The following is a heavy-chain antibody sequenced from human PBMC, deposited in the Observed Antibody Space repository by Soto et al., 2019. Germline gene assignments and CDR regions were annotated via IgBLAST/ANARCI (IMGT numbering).Heavy chain of an antibody. V-gene: IGHV3-48*02. J-gene: IGHJ4*02. CDR2: ITSTSSAI. Sequence: PGGSQRLSSAASGFPFSFYSMNWVRQAPGKGLEWISYITSTSSAINYADSVRGRFTISRDNAMRSLFLHMNSLRDEDTAVYYCARDGKGAAYTHGPYYFDYWGQGALVTVSS. D-gene: IGHD1-1*01. CDR3: ARDGKGAAYTHGPYYFDY. CDR1: GFPFSFYS.